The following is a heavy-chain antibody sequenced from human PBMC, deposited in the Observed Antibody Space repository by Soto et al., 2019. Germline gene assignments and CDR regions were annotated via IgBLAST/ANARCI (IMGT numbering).Heavy chain of an antibody. D-gene: IGHD3-10*01. V-gene: IGHV3-23*01. CDR3: AKVSSVTGYYYMDV. J-gene: IGHJ6*03. CDR1: GFTFSSYA. CDR2: ISGSGGST. Sequence: GGSLRLSCAASGFTFSSYAMSWVRQAPGKGLEWVSAISGSGGSTYYADSVKGRFTISRDNSKNTLYLQMNSLRAEDTAVYYCAKVSSVTGYYYMDVWGKGTTVTVSS.